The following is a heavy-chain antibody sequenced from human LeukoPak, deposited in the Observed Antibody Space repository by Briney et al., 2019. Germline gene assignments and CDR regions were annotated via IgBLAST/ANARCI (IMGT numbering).Heavy chain of an antibody. J-gene: IGHJ4*02. D-gene: IGHD3-10*01. V-gene: IGHV3-30*04. Sequence: GGSLRLSCAASGFTFSSYAMHWVRQAPGKGLEWVAVISYDGSNKYYADSVKGRFTISRDNSKNTLYLQMNSLRAEDTAVYYCARESGDGSGSYDYWGQGTLVTVSS. CDR1: GFTFSSYA. CDR3: ARESGDGSGSYDY. CDR2: ISYDGSNK.